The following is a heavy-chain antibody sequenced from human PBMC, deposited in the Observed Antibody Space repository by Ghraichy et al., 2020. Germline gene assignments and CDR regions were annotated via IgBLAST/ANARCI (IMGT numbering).Heavy chain of an antibody. CDR1: GFTFSSYG. V-gene: IGHV3-30*03. CDR3: TPSRGFDY. J-gene: IGHJ4*02. Sequence: LSLTCAASGFTFSSYGMHWVRQAPGKGLEWVAVISYDGSNKYYADSVKGRFTISRDNSKNTLYLQMNSLRAEDTAVYYCTPSRGFDYWGQGTLVTVSS. D-gene: IGHD5-12*01. CDR2: ISYDGSNK.